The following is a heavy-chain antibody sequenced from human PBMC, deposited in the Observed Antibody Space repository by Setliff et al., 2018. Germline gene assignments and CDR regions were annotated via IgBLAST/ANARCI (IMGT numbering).Heavy chain of an antibody. Sequence: SETLSLTCAVYGGSFSAYYWSWIRQPPGKGLEWIGEIYHSGSTNYNPSLKSRVTISVDKSKNQFSLKLTSVTAADTAVYYCATPGRRFGESIDYWGQGTLVTVSS. CDR2: IYHSGST. CDR1: GGSFSAYY. V-gene: IGHV4-34*01. J-gene: IGHJ4*02. D-gene: IGHD3-10*01. CDR3: ATPGRRFGESIDY.